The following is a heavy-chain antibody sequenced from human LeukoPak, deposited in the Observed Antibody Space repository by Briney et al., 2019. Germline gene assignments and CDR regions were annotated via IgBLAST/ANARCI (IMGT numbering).Heavy chain of an antibody. V-gene: IGHV1-2*04. J-gene: IGHJ4*02. D-gene: IGHD3-22*01. CDR3: ARDITMIRGYFDY. CDR1: GYTFTGYY. CDR2: INPNSGGT. Sequence: ASVKVSCKASGYTFTGYYMHWVRQAPGQGLEWMGWINPNSGGTNYAQKFQGWVTMTRDTSISTAYMELSRLRSDDTAVYYCARDITMIRGYFDYWGQGTLVTVSS.